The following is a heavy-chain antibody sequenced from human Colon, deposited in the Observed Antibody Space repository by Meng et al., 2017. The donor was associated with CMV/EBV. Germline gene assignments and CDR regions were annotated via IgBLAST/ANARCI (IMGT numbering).Heavy chain of an antibody. D-gene: IGHD3-22*01. CDR3: ARDPLRYDSPLNYFDY. Sequence: GESLKISCEGSGFTFSSYSMNWVRQAPGKGLEWVSSISSSSSYIYYADSVKGRFTISRDNAKISLYLQMNSLRAADTAVYYCARDPLRYDSPLNYFDYWGQGTLVTVSS. V-gene: IGHV3-21*01. CDR1: GFTFSSYS. J-gene: IGHJ4*02. CDR2: ISSSSSYI.